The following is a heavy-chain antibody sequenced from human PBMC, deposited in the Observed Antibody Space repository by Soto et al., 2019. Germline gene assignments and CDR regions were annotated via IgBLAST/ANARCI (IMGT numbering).Heavy chain of an antibody. CDR1: GCSISSYY. Sequence: PSETLSLTCTVSGCSISSYYWSWIRQPPGKGLEWIGYIYYSGSTNYNPSLKSRVTISVDTSKNQFSLKLSSVTAADTAVYYCAAIEGWNEPYDAFGIWGEGTMVTVSS. CDR2: IYYSGST. CDR3: AAIEGWNEPYDAFGI. D-gene: IGHD1-1*01. V-gene: IGHV4-59*01. J-gene: IGHJ3*02.